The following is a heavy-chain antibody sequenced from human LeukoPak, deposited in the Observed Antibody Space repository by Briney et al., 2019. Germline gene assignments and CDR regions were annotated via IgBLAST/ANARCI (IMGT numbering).Heavy chain of an antibody. D-gene: IGHD1-7*01. CDR3: ARDPSAGTTRGPNFYYYYMDV. J-gene: IGHJ6*03. V-gene: IGHV1-69*13. CDR2: IIPIFGTA. Sequence: SVKVSCKASGYTFTSYDISWVRQAPGQGLEWMGGIIPIFGTANYAQKFQGRVTITADESTSTAYMELSSLRSEDTAVYYCARDPSAGTTRGPNFYYYYMDVWGKGTTVTVSS. CDR1: GYTFTSYD.